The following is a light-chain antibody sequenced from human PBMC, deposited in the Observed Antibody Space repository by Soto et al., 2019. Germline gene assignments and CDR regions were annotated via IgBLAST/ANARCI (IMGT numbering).Light chain of an antibody. CDR2: TAS. J-gene: IGKJ1*01. CDR3: QQYNTAHPEGT. CDR1: QSVSSN. Sequence: EIVMTQSPATLSVSPGEIATLSCGASQSVSSNLAWYQQKPGQAPRLLIYTASNRAPDIPDRFTGSGSGTDFTLTISRLEPEDFAVYYCQQYNTAHPEGTFGQGTKVDIK. V-gene: IGKV3D-15*01.